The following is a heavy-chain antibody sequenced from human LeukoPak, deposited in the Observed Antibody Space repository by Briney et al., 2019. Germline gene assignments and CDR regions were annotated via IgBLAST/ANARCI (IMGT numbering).Heavy chain of an antibody. J-gene: IGHJ3*01. D-gene: IGHD7-27*01. CDR1: GGSISSGSYY. CDR2: T. Sequence: PSETLSLTCTVSGGSISSGSYYWNWIRQPPGKELEWIGSTYYNPSLKSRVTISVDTSKNQFSLKLSSVTAADTAVYYCARHRADWGWAAFDVWGQGTMVTVSS. V-gene: IGHV4-61*01. CDR3: ARHRADWGWAAFDV.